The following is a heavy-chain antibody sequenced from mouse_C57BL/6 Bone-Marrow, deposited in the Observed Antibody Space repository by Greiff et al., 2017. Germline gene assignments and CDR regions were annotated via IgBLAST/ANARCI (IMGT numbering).Heavy chain of an antibody. CDR2: IRLKSDNYAT. CDR3: TKYYGPFDY. V-gene: IGHV6-3*01. D-gene: IGHD1-1*01. J-gene: IGHJ2*01. CDR1: GFTFSNYW. Sequence: EVQLVESGGGLVQPGGSMKLSCVASGFTFSNYWMNWVRQSPEKGLEWVAQIRLKSDNYATHYAESVKGRFTISRDDSKSSVYLQMNNLRAEDTGIYYCTKYYGPFDYWGQGTTLTVSS.